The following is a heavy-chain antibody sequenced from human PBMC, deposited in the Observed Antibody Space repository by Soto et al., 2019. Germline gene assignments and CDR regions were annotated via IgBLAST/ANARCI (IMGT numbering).Heavy chain of an antibody. CDR3: ARDPDTAIVGYYYYYGMDV. D-gene: IGHD5-18*01. J-gene: IGHJ6*02. V-gene: IGHV1-18*01. CDR2: ISAYNGNT. Sequence: ASVKVSCKASGYTFTSYGISWVRQAPGQGLEWMGWISAYNGNTNYAQKLQGRVTMTTDTSTSTAYMELRSLRSDDTAVYYCARDPDTAIVGYYYYYGMDVWGQGTTVTVSS. CDR1: GYTFTSYG.